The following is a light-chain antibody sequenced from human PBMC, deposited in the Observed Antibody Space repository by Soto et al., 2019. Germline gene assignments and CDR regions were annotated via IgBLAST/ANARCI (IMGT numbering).Light chain of an antibody. J-gene: IGLJ1*01. V-gene: IGLV2-14*01. CDR3: SSKTSSSSPFV. CDR2: EVS. CDR1: SSDVGGYNY. Sequence: QSALTQPASVSGSLGQSITISCTGTSSDVGGYNYVSWYQQHPGKAPKLMIYEVSNRPSGVSNRFSGSKSGNTASLTISGLQADDEGDYYCSSKTSSSSPFVFGTGTKLTVL.